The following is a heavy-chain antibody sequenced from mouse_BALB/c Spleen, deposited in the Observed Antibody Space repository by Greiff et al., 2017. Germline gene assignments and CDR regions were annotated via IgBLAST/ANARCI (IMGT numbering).Heavy chain of an antibody. CDR3: ARELAYYRYDGRFAY. V-gene: IGHV5-6-3*01. D-gene: IGHD2-14*01. Sequence: EVHLVESGGGLVQPGGSLKLSCAASGFTFSSYGMSWVRQTPDKRLELVATINSNGGSTYYPDSVKGRFTISRDNAKNTLYLQMSSLKSEDTAMYYCARELAYYRYDGRFAYWGQGTLVTVSA. J-gene: IGHJ3*01. CDR2: INSNGGST. CDR1: GFTFSSYG.